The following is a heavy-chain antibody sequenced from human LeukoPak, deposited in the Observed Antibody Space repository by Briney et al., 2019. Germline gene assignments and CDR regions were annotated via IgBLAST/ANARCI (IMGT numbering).Heavy chain of an antibody. D-gene: IGHD3-10*01. Sequence: PSETLSLTCAVSGGSISSSNWWSWVRQPPGKGLEWIGKIYHSGSTNYNPSLKSRVTISVDKSKNQFSLKLSSVTAADTAVYYCARRTVLLWFGELVPTCFDPWGQGTLVTVSS. CDR2: IYHSGST. CDR1: GGSISSSNW. J-gene: IGHJ5*02. CDR3: ARRTVLLWFGELVPTCFDP. V-gene: IGHV4-4*02.